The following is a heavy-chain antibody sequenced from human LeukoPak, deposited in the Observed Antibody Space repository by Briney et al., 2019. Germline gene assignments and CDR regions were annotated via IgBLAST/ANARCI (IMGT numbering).Heavy chain of an antibody. CDR1: GGSISSYY. V-gene: IGHV4-59*08. CDR3: ARGGPLRFFDY. D-gene: IGHD3-3*01. J-gene: IGHJ4*02. CDR2: IYYSGST. Sequence: SETLSLTCTVSGGSISSYYWSWIRQPPGKGLEWIGYIYYSGSTNYNPSLKSRVTISVDTSENQFSLKLSSVTAADTAVYYCARGGPLRFFDYWGQGTLVTVSS.